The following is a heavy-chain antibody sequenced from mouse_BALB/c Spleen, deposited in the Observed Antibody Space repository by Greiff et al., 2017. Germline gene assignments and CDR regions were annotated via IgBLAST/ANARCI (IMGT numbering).Heavy chain of an antibody. Sequence: VQLQQSGAELVRSGASVKLSCTASGFNIKDYYMHWVKQRPEQGLEWIGWIDPENGDTEYAPKFQGKATMTADTSSNTAYLQLSSLTSEDTAVYYCNDGDYYAMDYWGQGTSVTVSS. J-gene: IGHJ4*01. CDR3: NDGDYYAMDY. V-gene: IGHV14-4*02. CDR2: IDPENGDT. CDR1: GFNIKDYY.